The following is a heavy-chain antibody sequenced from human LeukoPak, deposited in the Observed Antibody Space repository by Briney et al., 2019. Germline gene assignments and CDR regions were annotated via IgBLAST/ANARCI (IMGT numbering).Heavy chain of an antibody. V-gene: IGHV1-18*01. D-gene: IGHD2-21*02. CDR1: GYTFTSYG. CDR3: ARVAGYCGGDCDPDDY. Sequence: ASVKVSCKASGYTFTSYGISWVRQAPGQGLEWMGWISAYNGNTNYAQKLQGRATMTTDTSTSTAYMELRSLRSDDTAVYYCARVAGYCGGDCDPDDYWGQGTLVTVSS. J-gene: IGHJ4*02. CDR2: ISAYNGNT.